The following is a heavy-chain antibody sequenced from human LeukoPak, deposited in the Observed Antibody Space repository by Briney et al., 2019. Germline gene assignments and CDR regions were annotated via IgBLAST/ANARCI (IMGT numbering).Heavy chain of an antibody. CDR2: MNPNTDNT. Sequence: RASVKVSCKASGYTFTNYDINWVRQATGQGLEWMGWMNPNTDNTDYAQKFQGRVTITRNTSISTAYMELSSLRSEDTAVYYCARSDKGYWGQGTLVTVSS. CDR3: ARSDKGY. J-gene: IGHJ4*02. CDR1: GYTFTNYD. V-gene: IGHV1-8*03.